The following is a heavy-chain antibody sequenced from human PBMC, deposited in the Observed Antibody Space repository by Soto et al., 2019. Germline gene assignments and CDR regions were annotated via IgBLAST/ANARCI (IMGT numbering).Heavy chain of an antibody. V-gene: IGHV3-9*01. CDR3: AKDQSGDYYYYYGMDV. CDR2: ISWNSGSI. CDR1: GFTFDDYA. Sequence: LRLSCAASGFTFDDYAMHWVRQAPGKGLEWVSGISWNSGSIGYADSVKGRFTISRDNAKSSLYLQMNSLRAEDTALYYCAKDQSGDYYYYYGMDVWGQGTTVTVSS. J-gene: IGHJ6*02. D-gene: IGHD7-27*01.